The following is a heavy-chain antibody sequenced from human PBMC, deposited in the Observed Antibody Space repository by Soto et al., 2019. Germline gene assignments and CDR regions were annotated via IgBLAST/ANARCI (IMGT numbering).Heavy chain of an antibody. CDR3: VRERRGLGIGFDH. CDR2: FFTSGST. CDR1: GFNVSDNY. V-gene: IGHV3-53*01. Sequence: PGGSLRLSCAAAGFNVSDNYMGWVRQAPGKGLEWVSSFFTSGSTDYADSVKGRFTISRDDSKNTVYLQTNSLRAEDTAVYFCVRERRGLGIGFDHWGQGTLVTVSS. J-gene: IGHJ4*02. D-gene: IGHD6-19*01.